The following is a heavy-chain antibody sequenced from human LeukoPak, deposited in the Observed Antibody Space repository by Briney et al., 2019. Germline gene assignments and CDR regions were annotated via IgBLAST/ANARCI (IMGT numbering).Heavy chain of an antibody. Sequence: GGSLRLSCAASGFLFSRYWMSWVRQAPGKGLERVANIKEDGSEKYYVESMKGRFTISRDNVKNSLYLQINSLRAEDTAVYYCARDSFETDIDYWGQGTLVTVSS. CDR2: IKEDGSEK. J-gene: IGHJ4*02. CDR1: GFLFSRYW. D-gene: IGHD1-14*01. V-gene: IGHV3-7*01. CDR3: ARDSFETDIDY.